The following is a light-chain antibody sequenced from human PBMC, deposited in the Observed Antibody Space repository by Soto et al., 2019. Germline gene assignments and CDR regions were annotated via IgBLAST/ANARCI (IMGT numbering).Light chain of an antibody. Sequence: ENVLTHSPATLSLSPREKATIYCRASQIVSSYLAWYQQKPGQAPRLLIYDASNRATGIPARFSGSGSGTDFTLTISSLEPEDFAVYYCQQRSNWPPAFGQGTRLEIK. CDR1: QIVSSY. J-gene: IGKJ5*01. CDR3: QQRSNWPPA. CDR2: DAS. V-gene: IGKV3-11*01.